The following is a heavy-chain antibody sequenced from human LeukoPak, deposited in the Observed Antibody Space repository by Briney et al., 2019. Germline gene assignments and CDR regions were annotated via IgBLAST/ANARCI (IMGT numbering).Heavy chain of an antibody. V-gene: IGHV3-64*01. CDR3: ARDERP. CDR1: GFTFSSYA. J-gene: IGHJ5*02. Sequence: GGSLRLSCAASGFTFSSYAMHWVRQAPGKGLEYVSSISSNGGSTYYANSVKGRFTISRDNSKNTLYLLMNSLRAEDTAVYYCARDERPWGQGTLVTVSS. D-gene: IGHD1-1*01. CDR2: ISSNGGST.